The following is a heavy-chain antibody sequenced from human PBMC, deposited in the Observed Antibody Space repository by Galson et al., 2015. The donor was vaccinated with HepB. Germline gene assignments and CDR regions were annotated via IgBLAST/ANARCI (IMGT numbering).Heavy chain of an antibody. V-gene: IGHV4-31*03. D-gene: IGHD6-13*01. Sequence: TLSLTCTVSGGSISSGGYYWSWIRQHPGKGLEWIGYIYYSGSTYYNPSLKSRVTISVDTSKNQFSLKLSSVTAADTAVYYCARVAAGRIAARYYYYGMDVWGQGTTVTVSS. J-gene: IGHJ6*02. CDR1: GGSISSGGYY. CDR2: IYYSGST. CDR3: ARVAAGRIAARYYYYGMDV.